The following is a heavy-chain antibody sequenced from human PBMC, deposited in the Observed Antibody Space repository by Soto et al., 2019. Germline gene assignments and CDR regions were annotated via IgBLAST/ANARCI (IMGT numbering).Heavy chain of an antibody. D-gene: IGHD6-19*01. CDR1: GFTFSSYG. Sequence: QVQLVESGGGVVQPGRSLRLSCAASGFTFSSYGMHWVRQAPGKGLEGVAVISYDGSNKYYADSVKGRFTISRDNSKNTLYLQMNSLRAEDTAVYYCAKYATRPGYSSGWGFDYWGQGTLVTVSS. CDR3: AKYATRPGYSSGWGFDY. J-gene: IGHJ4*02. CDR2: ISYDGSNK. V-gene: IGHV3-30*18.